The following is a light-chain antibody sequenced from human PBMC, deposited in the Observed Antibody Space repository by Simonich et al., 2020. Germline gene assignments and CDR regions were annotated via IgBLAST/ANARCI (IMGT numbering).Light chain of an antibody. Sequence: DIVMTQSPDSLAVSLGERATINCKSSQSVLYSSNNKNYLAWHQQKPGQPPKMLIYWASTREAGVPDRFSGSGSGTDFTLTSSSLQAEDVAVYYCQQYYSTPWTFGQGTKVEIK. J-gene: IGKJ1*01. CDR3: QQYYSTPWT. CDR2: WAS. CDR1: QSVLYSSNNKNY. V-gene: IGKV4-1*01.